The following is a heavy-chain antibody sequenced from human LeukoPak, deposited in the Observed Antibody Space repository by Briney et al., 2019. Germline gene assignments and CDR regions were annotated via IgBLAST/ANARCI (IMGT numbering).Heavy chain of an antibody. CDR3: ERGRKIVLMVQRLSWDYYGMDV. D-gene: IGHD2-8*01. CDR1: GFTFSSYA. Sequence: GRSLRLSCAASGFTFSSYAMHWVRQAPGKGLEWVAVISYDGSNKYYADSVKGRFTISRDNSKNTLYLQMNSLRAEDTAVYYCERGRKIVLMVQRLSWDYYGMDVWGQGTTVTVSS. CDR2: ISYDGSNK. V-gene: IGHV3-30-3*01. J-gene: IGHJ6*02.